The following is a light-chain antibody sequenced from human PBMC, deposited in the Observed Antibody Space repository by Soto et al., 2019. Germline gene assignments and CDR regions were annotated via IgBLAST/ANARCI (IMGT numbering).Light chain of an antibody. CDR2: GNS. J-gene: IGLJ2*01. CDR1: SSNIGAGYD. V-gene: IGLV1-40*01. Sequence: QSVLTQPPSVSGAPGQRVTISCTGRSSNIGAGYDVHWYQQLPGTAPKLLIYGNSNRPSGVPDRFSGSKSGTSASLAITGLQAEDEADYYSQSYDSSLSAVVFGGGTKLTVL. CDR3: QSYDSSLSAVV.